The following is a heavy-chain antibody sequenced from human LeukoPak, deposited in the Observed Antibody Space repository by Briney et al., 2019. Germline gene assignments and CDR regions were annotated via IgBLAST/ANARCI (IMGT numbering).Heavy chain of an antibody. CDR2: FDPEDGET. V-gene: IGHV1-24*01. J-gene: IGHJ4*02. D-gene: IGHD6-13*01. CDR3: ATPGIAEAGTTYFDY. CDR1: GYTLTELS. Sequence: EASVKVSCKVSGYTLTELSMHWVRQAPGKGLEWMGGFDPEDGETIYAQKFQGRVTMTEDTSTDTAYMELSSLRSEDTAVYYCATPGIAEAGTTYFDYWGQGTLVTVSS.